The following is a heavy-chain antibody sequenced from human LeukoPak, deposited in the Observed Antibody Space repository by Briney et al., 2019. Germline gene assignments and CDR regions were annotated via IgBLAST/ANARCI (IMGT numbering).Heavy chain of an antibody. CDR2: IYHSGTT. CDR1: GDSINTGDHY. J-gene: IGHJ4*02. D-gene: IGHD2-15*01. V-gene: IGHV4-30-4*08. Sequence: SETLSLTCTVSGDSINTGDHYWAWIRQPPGKGLEWIGYIYHSGTTYYNPSVKSRISISVDTSKNQFSLNLNSVTAADTAVYYCARVQYCSGGSCYNLQLFDHWGRGTLVTVSS. CDR3: ARVQYCSGGSCYNLQLFDH.